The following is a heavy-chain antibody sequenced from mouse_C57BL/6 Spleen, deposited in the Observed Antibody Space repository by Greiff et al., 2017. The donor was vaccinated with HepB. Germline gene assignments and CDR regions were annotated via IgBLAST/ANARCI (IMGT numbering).Heavy chain of an antibody. CDR2: IYPGSGNT. D-gene: IGHD1-1*01. CDR3: ARNYGSRGFAY. J-gene: IGHJ3*01. CDR1: GYTFTDYY. V-gene: IGHV1-76*01. Sequence: VKLQESGAELVRPGASVKLSCKASGYTFTDYYINWVKQRPGQGLEWIARIYPGSGNTYYNEKFKGKATLTAEKSSSTAYMQLSSLTSEDSAVCFCARNYGSRGFAYWGQETLVTVSA.